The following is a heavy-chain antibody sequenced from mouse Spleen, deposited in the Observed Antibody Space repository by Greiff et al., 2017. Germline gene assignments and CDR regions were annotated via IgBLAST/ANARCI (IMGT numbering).Heavy chain of an antibody. J-gene: IGHJ2*01. D-gene: IGHD1-1*01. CDR2: ISSGGSYT. CDR1: GFTFSSYA. V-gene: IGHV5-9-3*01. CDR3: ARQGGDYYGSTYYFDY. Sequence: EVQRVESGGGLVKPGGSLKLSCAASGFTFSSYAMSWVRQTPEKRLEWVATISSGGSYTYYPDSVKGRFTISRDNAKNTLYLQMSSLRSEDTAMYYCARQGGDYYGSTYYFDYWGQGTTLTVSS.